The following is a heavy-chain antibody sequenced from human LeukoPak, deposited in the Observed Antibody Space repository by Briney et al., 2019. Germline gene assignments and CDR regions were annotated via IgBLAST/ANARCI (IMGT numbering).Heavy chain of an antibody. CDR3: ARFTYCGPDCHYLNY. CDR1: GGSISSYY. CDR2: IYYSGST. J-gene: IGHJ4*02. D-gene: IGHD2-21*02. V-gene: IGHV4-59*08. Sequence: KTSETLSLTCTVSGGSISSYYWGWIRQPPGKGLDWIGFIYYSGSTNYNPSLKSRVTISVDTSKNQFSLKLSSVAAADTAVYYCARFTYCGPDCHYLNYWGRGTLVTVSS.